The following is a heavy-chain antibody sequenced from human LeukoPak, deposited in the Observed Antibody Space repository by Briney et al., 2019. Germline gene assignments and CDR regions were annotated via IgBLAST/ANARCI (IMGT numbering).Heavy chain of an antibody. CDR2: IYYTGST. V-gene: IGHV4-31*03. Sequence: SQTLSLTCTVSGDSVSSGGYYWSWIRQHPGKGLEWIGYIYYTGSTDYNPSLKSRVSISIDTSKNQFSLKLSSVTAADTAVYYCASFGSWVLKTGAYCTHGACYFDYWGQGTLVTVSS. CDR3: ASFGSWVLKTGAYCTHGACYFDY. CDR1: GDSVSSGGYY. J-gene: IGHJ4*02. D-gene: IGHD2-8*01.